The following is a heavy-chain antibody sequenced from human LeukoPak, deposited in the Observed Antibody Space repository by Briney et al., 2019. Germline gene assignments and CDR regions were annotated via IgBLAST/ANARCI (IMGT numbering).Heavy chain of an antibody. CDR3: ARDQGTVTNN. J-gene: IGHJ4*02. V-gene: IGHV3-21*01. CDR1: GFTFSSYS. D-gene: IGHD4-11*01. CDR2: ISSSISYI. Sequence: GGSLRLSCAASGFTFSSYSMNWVRQAPGKGLEWVSSISSSISYIYYAASVKGRFTISRHKAKNSLYRQMNSLRAEDTAVYYCARDQGTVTNNWGQGTLVTVSS.